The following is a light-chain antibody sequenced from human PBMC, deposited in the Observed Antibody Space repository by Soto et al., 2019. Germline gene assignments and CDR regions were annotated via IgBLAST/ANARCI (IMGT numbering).Light chain of an antibody. Sequence: QSALTQPASVSGSPGQSITISCTGTSSDFGGYDYVSWYLQHPGKVPKLMIYEVSNRPSGASNRFSGSKSGNTASLTISGLQAEDEADYYCSSYTGSSTLVFGTGTKVTVL. CDR3: SSYTGSSTLV. CDR2: EVS. J-gene: IGLJ1*01. CDR1: SSDFGGYDY. V-gene: IGLV2-14*01.